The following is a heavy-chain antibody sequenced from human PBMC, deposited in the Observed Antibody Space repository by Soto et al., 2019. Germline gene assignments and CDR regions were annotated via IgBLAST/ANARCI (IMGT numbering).Heavy chain of an antibody. Sequence: QVQLQESGPGLVKPSETLSLTCTVSGGSISSYYWSWIRQPPGKGLEWIGYIYYSGSTNYNPSLKSRVTISVDTSKNQFSLKLSSVTAADTAVYYCARVVWYYDSSGYEPSTELGMDVWGQGTTVNVSS. CDR3: ARVVWYYDSSGYEPSTELGMDV. J-gene: IGHJ6*02. V-gene: IGHV4-59*01. CDR2: IYYSGST. D-gene: IGHD3-22*01. CDR1: GGSISSYY.